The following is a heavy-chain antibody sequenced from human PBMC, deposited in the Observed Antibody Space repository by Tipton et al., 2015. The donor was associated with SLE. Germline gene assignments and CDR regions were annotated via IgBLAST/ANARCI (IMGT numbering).Heavy chain of an antibody. CDR1: GFTFSSYA. V-gene: IGHV3-15*01. CDR2: IKSKTDGGTT. Sequence: SLRLSCAASGFTFSSYAMSWVRQAPGKGLEWVGRIKSKTDGGTTDYAAPVKGRFTISRDDSKNTLYLQMNSLKTEDTAVYYCITEISTAEWELLTYWGQGTLVTVSS. CDR3: ITEISTAEWELLTY. J-gene: IGHJ4*02. D-gene: IGHD1-26*01.